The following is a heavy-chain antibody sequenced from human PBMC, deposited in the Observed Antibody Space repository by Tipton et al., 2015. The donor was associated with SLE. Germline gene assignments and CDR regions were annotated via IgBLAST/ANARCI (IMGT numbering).Heavy chain of an antibody. CDR2: IYYSGST. V-gene: IGHV4-31*03. J-gene: IGHJ2*01. CDR1: GGSISSGGYY. Sequence: TLSLTCTVSGGSISSGGYYWSWIRQHPGKGLEWIGYIYYSGSTYYNPSLKSRVTISVDTSKNQFSLKLSSVTAADTAAYYCASFRALLKGSGFDLWGRGTLVTVSS. CDR3: ASFRALLKGSGFDL. D-gene: IGHD3-10*01.